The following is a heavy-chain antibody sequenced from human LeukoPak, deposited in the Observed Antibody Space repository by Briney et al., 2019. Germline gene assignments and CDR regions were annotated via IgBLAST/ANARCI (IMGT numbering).Heavy chain of an antibody. Sequence: PGGSLRLSCAASGSTFSDYYMSWIRQAPGKGLEWVSYISSSGSTIYYADSVKGRFTISRDNAKNSLYLQMNSLRAEDTAVYYCASPPYSGSSDAFDIWGQGTMVTVSS. CDR2: ISSSGSTI. CDR3: ASPPYSGSSDAFDI. D-gene: IGHD1-26*01. V-gene: IGHV3-11*01. CDR1: GSTFSDYY. J-gene: IGHJ3*02.